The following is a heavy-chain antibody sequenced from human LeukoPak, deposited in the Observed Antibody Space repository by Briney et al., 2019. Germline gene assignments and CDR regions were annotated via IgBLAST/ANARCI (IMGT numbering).Heavy chain of an antibody. CDR1: GFTFSSRDW. D-gene: IGHD2-15*01. V-gene: IGHV3-7*01. Sequence: GSLRLSCVASGFTFSSRDWMTWVRQAPGKGLEWVANIKQDGSEKNYVDSVKGRFTISRDNAKNSLYLQMNSLRAEDTAVYSCARGADGVSSNSRGWFDPWGQGTLVTVSS. CDR2: IKQDGSEK. J-gene: IGHJ5*02. CDR3: ARGADGVSSNSRGWFDP.